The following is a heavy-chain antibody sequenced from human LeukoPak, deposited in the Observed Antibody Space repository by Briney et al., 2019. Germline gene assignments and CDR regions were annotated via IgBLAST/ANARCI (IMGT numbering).Heavy chain of an antibody. D-gene: IGHD1-20*01. CDR1: GYTSTDYY. J-gene: IGHJ4*02. CDR2: IDPEDGET. CDR3: ATGHITGVTGFDY. V-gene: IGHV1-69-2*01. Sequence: ASVKISCKVSGYTSTDYYVHWVQQAPGKGLEWMGLIDPEDGETIYAEEFQGRVSITADTSTDTAYMELSSLRFDDTAVYYCATGHITGVTGFDYWGQGTLVTVSS.